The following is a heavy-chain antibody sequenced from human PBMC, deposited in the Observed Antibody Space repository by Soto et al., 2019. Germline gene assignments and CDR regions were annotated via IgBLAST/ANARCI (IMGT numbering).Heavy chain of an antibody. CDR1: GGTFSSYT. CDR3: ASAQKDYYYYGMDV. CDR2: IIPILGIA. Sequence: QVQLVQSGAEVKKPGSSVKVSCKASGGTFSSYTISSVRQAPGQGLEWMGRIIPILGIANYAQKFQGRVTITADKSTSTAYMELSSLRSEDTAVYYCASAQKDYYYYGMDVWGQGTTVTVSS. V-gene: IGHV1-69*02. J-gene: IGHJ6*02.